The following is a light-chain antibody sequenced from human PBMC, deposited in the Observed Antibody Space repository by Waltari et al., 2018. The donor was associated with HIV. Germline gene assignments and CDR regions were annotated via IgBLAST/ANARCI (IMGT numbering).Light chain of an antibody. V-gene: IGLV2-11*01. Sequence: QSALTQPRSVSGSPGQSVTIACTGTSSDDGGYKYVSWYQQHPANAPKLMIYDVTKRPSGVPDRFSGSKSVNTASLTISGLEAEDEADYYCCSYAGSYTLVFGGGTKLTVL. CDR2: DVT. J-gene: IGLJ3*02. CDR1: SSDDGGYKY. CDR3: CSYAGSYTLV.